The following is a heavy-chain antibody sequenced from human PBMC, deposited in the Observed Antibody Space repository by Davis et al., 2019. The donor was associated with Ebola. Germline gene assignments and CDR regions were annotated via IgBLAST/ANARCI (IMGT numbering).Heavy chain of an antibody. CDR2: ISPDGNNQ. V-gene: IGHV3-30*03. CDR3: ARVNLAVTTINY. Sequence: GESLKISCAGFGLTFRSYGIQWVRQTPGKGLEWVAVISPDGNNQHYADSVKGRFTISRDNAKNTLYLQMNSLRAEDTAVYYCARVNLAVTTINYWGQGTLVTVSS. D-gene: IGHD4-17*01. J-gene: IGHJ4*02. CDR1: GLTFRSYG.